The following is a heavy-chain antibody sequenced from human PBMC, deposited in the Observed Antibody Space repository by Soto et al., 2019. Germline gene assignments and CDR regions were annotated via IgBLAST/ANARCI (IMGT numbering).Heavy chain of an antibody. V-gene: IGHV1-69*13. D-gene: IGHD3-9*01. J-gene: IGHJ4*02. CDR2: IIPIFGTA. CDR3: ARSRGGHYDILTGYYIN. CDR1: GGTFSSYA. Sequence: WASVKVSCKASGGTFSSYAISWVRQAPGQGLEWMGGIIPIFGTANYAQKFQGRATITADESTSTAYMELSSLRSEDTAVYYCARSRGGHYDILTGYYINWGQGTLVTVSS.